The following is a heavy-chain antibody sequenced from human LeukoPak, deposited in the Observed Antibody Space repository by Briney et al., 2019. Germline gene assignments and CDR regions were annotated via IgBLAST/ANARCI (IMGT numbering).Heavy chain of an antibody. D-gene: IGHD5-24*01. CDR2: IGIDSGNT. J-gene: IGHJ4*02. CDR3: ARDYKYAFDN. CDR1: RFTFSDYS. Sequence: GGSLRLSCAASRFTFSDYSMNWVRRAPGKGLEWISYIGIDSGNTNYADSVKGRFTISGDKAKNSLYLQMNSLRVEDTAVYYCARDYKYAFDNWGQGTLVTVSS. V-gene: IGHV3-48*01.